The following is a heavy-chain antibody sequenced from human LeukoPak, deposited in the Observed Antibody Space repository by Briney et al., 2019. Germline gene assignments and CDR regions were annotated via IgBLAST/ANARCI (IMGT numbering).Heavy chain of an antibody. V-gene: IGHV4-38-2*02. CDR1: GFSISSGYY. D-gene: IGHD3-9*01. Sequence: PETLSLTCTVTGFSISSGYYWGWIRQPPGKGLEWIGSIYLGRTTDYNPSLKSQVTISIDTSKNQFSLRLTSVTAADTAVYYCARGEDILTGFSTPLFDYWGQGTLLTVSS. CDR2: IYLGRTT. CDR3: ARGEDILTGFSTPLFDY. J-gene: IGHJ4*02.